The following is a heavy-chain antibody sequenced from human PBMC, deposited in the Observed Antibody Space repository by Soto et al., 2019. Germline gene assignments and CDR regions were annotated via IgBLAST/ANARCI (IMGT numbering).Heavy chain of an antibody. CDR3: ARDETRSLYNYYMDV. Sequence: GGSLRLSCAASGFSFSDYYMSWIRQAPGKGLEWVSYISSSGSTIYYADSVKGRFTISRDNAKNSLYLQMNSLRAEDTAVYYCARDETRSLYNYYMDVRGKGTTVIVPS. V-gene: IGHV3-11*01. D-gene: IGHD3-3*01. J-gene: IGHJ6*03. CDR2: ISSSGSTI. CDR1: GFSFSDYY.